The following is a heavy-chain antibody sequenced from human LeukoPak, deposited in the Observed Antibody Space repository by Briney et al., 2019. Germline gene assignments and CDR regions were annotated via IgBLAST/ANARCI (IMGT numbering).Heavy chain of an antibody. CDR2: INHSGST. J-gene: IGHJ3*02. CDR3: ARLTPYSSFIDI. Sequence: SETLSLTCAVYGGSFSGYYWSWIRQPPWKGLEWIGEINHSGSTNYNPSLKSRVTISVDTSKNQFSLKLSSVTAADTAVYYCARLTPYSSFIDIWGQGTMVTVSS. D-gene: IGHD6-6*01. V-gene: IGHV4-34*01. CDR1: GGSFSGYY.